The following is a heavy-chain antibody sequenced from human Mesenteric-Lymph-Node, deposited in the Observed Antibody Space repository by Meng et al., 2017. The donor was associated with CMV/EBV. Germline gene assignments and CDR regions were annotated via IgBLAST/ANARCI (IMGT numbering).Heavy chain of an antibody. CDR2: ISAYNGNT. CDR3: ARGPSQYCNTINCNWFDP. J-gene: IGHJ5*02. CDR1: GYTFTSYG. D-gene: IGHD2/OR15-2a*01. V-gene: IGHV1-18*01. Sequence: ASVKVSCKASGYTFTSYGISWVRQAPGQGLEWMGWISAYNGNTNYAQKLQGRVTMTTDTSTSTAYMELSSLRSDDTAVYYCARGPSQYCNTINCNWFDPWGQGTLVTVSS.